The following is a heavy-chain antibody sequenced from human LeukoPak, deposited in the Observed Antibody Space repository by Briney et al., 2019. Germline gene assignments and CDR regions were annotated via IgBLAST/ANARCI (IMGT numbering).Heavy chain of an antibody. J-gene: IGHJ2*01. CDR2: ISGSGGIT. D-gene: IGHD3-10*01. V-gene: IGHV3-23*01. Sequence: GGSLRLSCAASGFTFSSYAMNWVRQAPGKGLEWVSDISGSGGITYYADSVNGRFTISRDNSKNTLYLQMNSLGPEDTAVYFCAKGPQGVTTYFDLWGRGTLVTVSS. CDR1: GFTFSSYA. CDR3: AKGPQGVTTYFDL.